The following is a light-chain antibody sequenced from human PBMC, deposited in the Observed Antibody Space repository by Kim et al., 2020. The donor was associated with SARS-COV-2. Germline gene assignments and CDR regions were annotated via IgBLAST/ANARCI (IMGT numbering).Light chain of an antibody. J-gene: IGLJ1*01. CDR3: QSYDKSLNSVV. V-gene: IGLV1-40*03. CDR1: SSGIGAGYD. Sequence: RVTISCIGGSSGIGAGYDVHWYQQLPGTAPKVVIFANNNRPSGVPRRFSGSKTGASASLAITGLEAEDEAEYYCQSYDKSLNSVVFGTGTKVTVL. CDR2: ANN.